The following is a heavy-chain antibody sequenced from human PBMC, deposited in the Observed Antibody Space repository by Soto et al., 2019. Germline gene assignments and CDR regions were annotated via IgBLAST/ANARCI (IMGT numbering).Heavy chain of an antibody. CDR2: IYYSGST. V-gene: IGHV4-59*01. J-gene: IGHJ6*03. D-gene: IGHD4-17*01. CDR3: ARAAPYGDYDEGSYYYYYMDV. CDR1: GGSISSYY. Sequence: QVQLQESGPGLVKPSETLSLTCTVSGGSISSYYWSWIRQPPGKGLEWIGYIYYSGSTNYNPSLKGRVTISVDTSKNQFSLKLSAVTAADTAVYYCARAAPYGDYDEGSYYYYYMDVWGKGTTVTVSS.